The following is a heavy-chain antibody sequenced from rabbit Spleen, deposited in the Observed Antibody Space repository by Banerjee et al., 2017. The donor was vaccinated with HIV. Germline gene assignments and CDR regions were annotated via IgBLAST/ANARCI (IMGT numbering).Heavy chain of an antibody. D-gene: IGHD1-1*01. CDR1: GFTLSSRYW. CDR3: ARASGGSVDYYNL. V-gene: IGHV1S40*01. J-gene: IGHJ4*01. CDR2: IDAGSSGNT. Sequence: QSLEESGGDLVKPEGSLTLTCTASGFTLSSRYWMCWVRQAPGKGLEWIACIDAGSSGNTWYASWAKGRFTISKTSSTVDLKMTSLTAADTATYFCARASGGSVDYYNLWGPGTLVTVS.